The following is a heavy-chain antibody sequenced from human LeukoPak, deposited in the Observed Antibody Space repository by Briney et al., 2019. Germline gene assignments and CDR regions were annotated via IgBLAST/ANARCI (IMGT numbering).Heavy chain of an antibody. CDR2: ISSSGSTI. D-gene: IGHD6-19*01. CDR3: AKSHTSGPGDY. CDR1: GFTFSSYE. J-gene: IGHJ4*02. Sequence: GGSLRLSCAASGFTFSSYEMNWVRQAPGKGLEWVSYISSSGSTIYYADSVKGRFTISRDNSKNTLYLQMNSLRAEDTAVYYCAKSHTSGPGDYWGQGTLVTVSS. V-gene: IGHV3-48*03.